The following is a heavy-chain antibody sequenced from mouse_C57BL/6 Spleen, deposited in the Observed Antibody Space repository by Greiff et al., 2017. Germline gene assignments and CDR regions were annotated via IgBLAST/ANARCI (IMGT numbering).Heavy chain of an antibody. J-gene: IGHJ4*01. D-gene: IGHD2-2*01. CDR1: GYTFTSYW. CDR3: ARRTTMVNYAMDY. CDR2: IDPSDSYT. Sequence: QVQLPQPGAELVKPGASVKLSCKASGYTFTSYWMQWVKQRPGQGLEWIGEIDPSDSYTNYNQKFKGKATLTVDTSSSTAYMQLSSLTSEDSAVYYCARRTTMVNYAMDYWGQGTSVTVSS. V-gene: IGHV1-50*01.